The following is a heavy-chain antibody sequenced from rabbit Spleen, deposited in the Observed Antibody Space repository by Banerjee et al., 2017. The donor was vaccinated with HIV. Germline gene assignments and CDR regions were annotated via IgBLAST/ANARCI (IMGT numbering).Heavy chain of an antibody. CDR3: TRAVSNDGYAF. J-gene: IGHJ2*01. D-gene: IGHD6-1*01. Sequence: QEQLEESGGGLVKPEGSLTLTCKASGVSLNDKDVMCWVRQAPGKGLECIACIYADSSGSTYYASWAKGRFTISKTSSTTVTLEMTSLTAADTATYFCTRAVSNDGYAFRGPGTLVTVS. CDR2: IYADSSGST. CDR1: GVSLNDKDV. V-gene: IGHV1S45*01.